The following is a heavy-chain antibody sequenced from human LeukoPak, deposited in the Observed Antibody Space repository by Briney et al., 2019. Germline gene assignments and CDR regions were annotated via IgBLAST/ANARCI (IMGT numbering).Heavy chain of an antibody. D-gene: IGHD3-3*01. Sequence: GGSLRLACAPSGFTFSSYWMSWVRQPPGKGLEWVANIKQDGSEKYYVDSVKGRFTISRDNAKNSLYLQMNSLRAEDTAVYYCARNDFWSGYYQFDYWGQGTLVTVSS. CDR3: ARNDFWSGYYQFDY. CDR1: GFTFSSYW. CDR2: IKQDGSEK. V-gene: IGHV3-7*01. J-gene: IGHJ4*02.